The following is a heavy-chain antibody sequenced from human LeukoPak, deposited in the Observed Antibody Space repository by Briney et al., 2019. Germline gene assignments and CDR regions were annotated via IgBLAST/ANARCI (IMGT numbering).Heavy chain of an antibody. CDR2: IYYSGST. J-gene: IGHJ4*02. Sequence: SQTLSLTCTVSGGSISSGDYYWSWIRQPPGKGLEWIGYIYYSGSTYYNPSLKSRVTISVDTSKNQFSLKLSSVTAADTAVYYCARVSPDLSDSSGFDYWGQGTLVTVSS. CDR3: ARVSPDLSDSSGFDY. D-gene: IGHD3-22*01. V-gene: IGHV4-30-4*01. CDR1: GGSISSGDYY.